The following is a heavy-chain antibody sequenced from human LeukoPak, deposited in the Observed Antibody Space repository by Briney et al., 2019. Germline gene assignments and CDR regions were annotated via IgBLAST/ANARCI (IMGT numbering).Heavy chain of an antibody. CDR2: IYSGGST. V-gene: IGHV3-66*01. CDR1: GFTFSSYA. D-gene: IGHD3-10*01. Sequence: GGSLRLSCAASGFTFSSYAMSWVRQAPGKGLEWVSVIYSGGSTYYADSVKGRFTISRDNSKNTLYLQMNSLRAEDTAVYYCARSNGYGSGSYYDYWGQGTLVTVSS. J-gene: IGHJ4*02. CDR3: ARSNGYGSGSYYDY.